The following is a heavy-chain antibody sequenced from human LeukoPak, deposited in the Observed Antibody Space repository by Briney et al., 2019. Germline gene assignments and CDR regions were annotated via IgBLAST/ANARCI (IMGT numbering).Heavy chain of an antibody. V-gene: IGHV3-23*01. Sequence: GGSLRLSCAASGFTFSSYAMSWVRQAPGKGLEWVSGISGSGDNTYYADSVKGRFTISRDNSKNTLCVQVNSLGTEDTAAYYCAKGSYYDSSGSFYFDYWGQGTLVTVSS. CDR1: GFTFSSYA. CDR2: ISGSGDNT. D-gene: IGHD3-22*01. J-gene: IGHJ4*02. CDR3: AKGSYYDSSGSFYFDY.